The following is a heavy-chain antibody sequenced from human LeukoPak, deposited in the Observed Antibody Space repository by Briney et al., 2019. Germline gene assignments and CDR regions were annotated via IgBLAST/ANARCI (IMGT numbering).Heavy chain of an antibody. V-gene: IGHV4-59*01. J-gene: IGHJ4*02. CDR3: ARAISGGYWYYFDY. CDR2: IYYSGST. D-gene: IGHD1-26*01. Sequence: KPSETLSLTCTVSGGSISSYYWSWIRQPPGKGLEWIGYIYYSGSTNYSPSLKSRVTISLDTSKNQFSLKLSSVTAADTAIYYCARAISGGYWYYFDYWGQGTLVTVSS. CDR1: GGSISSYY.